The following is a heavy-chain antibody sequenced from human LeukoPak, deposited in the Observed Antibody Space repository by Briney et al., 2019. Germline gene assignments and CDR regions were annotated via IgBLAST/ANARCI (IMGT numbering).Heavy chain of an antibody. CDR1: GLTFTNAW. CDR2: IKSKTDGGTT. J-gene: IGHJ4*02. V-gene: IGHV3-15*01. D-gene: IGHD6-6*01. CDR3: ATIYSSRSSSRY. Sequence: PGGSLRLSCAVSGLTFTNAWMTWVRQAPGKGLEWVGRIKSKTDGGTTDYAAPVKGRFTISRDDSKNTLYLQIISLKTEDTAVYYCATIYSSRSSSRYWGQGXLXTVSS.